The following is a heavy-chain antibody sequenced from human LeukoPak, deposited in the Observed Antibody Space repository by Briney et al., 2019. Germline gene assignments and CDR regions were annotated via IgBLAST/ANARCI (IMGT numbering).Heavy chain of an antibody. CDR2: ISAYNGNT. CDR3: ARASGGSSSCHGGY. V-gene: IGHV1-18*01. CDR1: GYTFTSYG. J-gene: IGHJ4*02. Sequence: GASVKVSCKASGYTFTSYGISWVRQAPGQGLEWMGWISAYNGNTNYAQKPQGRVTMTTDTSTSTAYMELRSLRSDDTAVYYCARASGGSSSCHGGYWGQGTLVTVSS. D-gene: IGHD6-13*01.